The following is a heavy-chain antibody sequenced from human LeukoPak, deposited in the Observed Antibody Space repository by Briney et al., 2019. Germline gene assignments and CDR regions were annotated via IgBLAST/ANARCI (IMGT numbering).Heavy chain of an antibody. V-gene: IGHV3-21*01. CDR3: ARELVGATRAYAFDI. D-gene: IGHD1-26*01. J-gene: IGHJ3*02. CDR2: ISSSSSYI. CDR1: GFTFSTYS. Sequence: GGSLRLSCAASGFTFSTYSMNWVRQAPGKGLEWVSSISSSSSYIYYADSVKGRFTISRDNAKNSLYLQMNSLRAEDTAVYYCARELVGATRAYAFDIWGQGTMVTVSS.